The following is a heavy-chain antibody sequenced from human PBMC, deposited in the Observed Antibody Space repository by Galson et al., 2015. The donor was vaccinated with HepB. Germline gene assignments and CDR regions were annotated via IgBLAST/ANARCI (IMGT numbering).Heavy chain of an antibody. CDR1: AYTFSRFS. V-gene: IGHV1-18*01. D-gene: IGHD5-24*01. Sequence: SVKVSCKASAYTFSRFSINWLRQAPGQGLEWMGWISGYDGNVNYAQKFQGRLTMTTDTSTTTAHMELRSLRSDDSAVYYCARGGLATIGGPTFDYWGQGTLVTVSS. CDR3: ARGGLATIGGPTFDY. CDR2: ISGYDGNV. J-gene: IGHJ4*02.